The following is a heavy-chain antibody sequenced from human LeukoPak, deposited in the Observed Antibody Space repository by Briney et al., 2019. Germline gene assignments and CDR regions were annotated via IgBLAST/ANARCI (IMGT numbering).Heavy chain of an antibody. V-gene: IGHV3-21*01. J-gene: IGHJ4*02. D-gene: IGHD4-17*01. CDR1: GFTFSSYS. CDR3: ARSRTTVTKDALDY. Sequence: GGSLRLSCAASGFTFSSYSMNWVRQAPGKGLEWVSSISSTSTYIYYAESVKGRFTISRDNAKNSLCLQMNSLRAEDTAVYYCARSRTTVTKDALDYWGQGTLVTVSS. CDR2: ISSTSTYI.